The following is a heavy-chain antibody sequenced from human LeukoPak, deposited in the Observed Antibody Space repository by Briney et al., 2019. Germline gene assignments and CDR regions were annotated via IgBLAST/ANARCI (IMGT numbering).Heavy chain of an antibody. CDR1: GFTFDDYA. CDR3: AKDKTTVAARPGKYYYYYMDV. J-gene: IGHJ6*03. Sequence: GGSLRLSCAASGFTFDDYAMHWVRQAPGKGLEWVSLISWDGGSTYYADSVKGRFTISRDNSKNSLYLQMNSLRAEDTALYYCAKDKTTVAARPGKYYYYYMDVWGKGTTVTVSS. D-gene: IGHD6-6*01. V-gene: IGHV3-43D*03. CDR2: ISWDGGST.